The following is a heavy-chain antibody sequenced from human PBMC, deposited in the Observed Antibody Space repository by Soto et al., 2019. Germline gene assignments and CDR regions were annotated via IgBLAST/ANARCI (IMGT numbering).Heavy chain of an antibody. J-gene: IGHJ5*02. Sequence: ETLSLTCTFSGGSISSYYWSWIRQPPGKGLEWIGYIYYSGSTNYNPSLKSRVTISVDTSKNQFSLKLSSVTAADTAVYYCARGYYYGSGSYSNWFDPWGQGTLVTVSS. CDR3: ARGYYYGSGSYSNWFDP. CDR2: IYYSGST. CDR1: GGSISSYY. D-gene: IGHD3-10*01. V-gene: IGHV4-59*01.